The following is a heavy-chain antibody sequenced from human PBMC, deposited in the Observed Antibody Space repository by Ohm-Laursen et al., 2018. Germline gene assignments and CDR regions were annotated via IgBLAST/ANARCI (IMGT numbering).Heavy chain of an antibody. CDR2: ISYSGTS. CDR1: GGSISPHY. D-gene: IGHD6-19*01. V-gene: IGHV4-59*08. J-gene: IGHJ5*02. CDR3: ARVRVSGTRWFDP. Sequence: SDTLSLTCTVSGGSISPHYWSWIRQSPEKGLEWIGYISYSGTSEHNPSLKGRVTMSVDTSKNQFSLKLSSVTAADTAVYYCARVRVSGTRWFDPWGQGTLVTVSS.